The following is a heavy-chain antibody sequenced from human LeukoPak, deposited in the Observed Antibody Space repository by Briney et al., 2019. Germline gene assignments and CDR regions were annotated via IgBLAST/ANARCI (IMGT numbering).Heavy chain of an antibody. CDR1: GVSFSGYY. CDR2: INHSGST. Sequence: SETLSLTCAVYGVSFSGYYWSWIRQPPGKGLEWIGEINHSGSTNYNPSLKSRVTISVDTSKNQFSLKLSSVTAADTAVYYCARNKLGYCSGGSCSGFDPWGQGTLVTVSS. D-gene: IGHD2-15*01. CDR3: ARNKLGYCSGGSCSGFDP. J-gene: IGHJ5*02. V-gene: IGHV4-34*01.